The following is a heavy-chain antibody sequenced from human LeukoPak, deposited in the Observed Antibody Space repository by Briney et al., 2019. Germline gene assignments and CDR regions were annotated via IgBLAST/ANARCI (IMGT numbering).Heavy chain of an antibody. CDR1: GFIFSSYG. Sequence: GGSLRLSCAASGFIFSSYGMHWVRQAPGKGLEWVAFIRYDGSKKYYADSVKGRFTISRDNSKNTLYLQMNSLRAEDTAVYYCARRAGAYSHPYDYWGQGTLVTVSS. D-gene: IGHD4/OR15-4a*01. J-gene: IGHJ4*02. CDR2: IRYDGSKK. CDR3: ARRAGAYSHPYDY. V-gene: IGHV3-30*02.